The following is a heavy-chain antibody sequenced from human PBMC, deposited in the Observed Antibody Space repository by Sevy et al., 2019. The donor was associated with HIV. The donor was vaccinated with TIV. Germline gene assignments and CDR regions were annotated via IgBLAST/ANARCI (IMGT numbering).Heavy chain of an antibody. CDR2: ISWNSRNI. Sequence: GGSLRLSCAASGFPFNDHAMHWVQQVPGKGLEWVSGISWNSRNIGYADSVKGQFTISRDNARHFVYLGMNSLRPEDMAFYYCAKDINRGCDGVNCYSYYYYFYGLDVWGQGTTVTVSS. V-gene: IGHV3-9*03. D-gene: IGHD2-21*01. J-gene: IGHJ6*02. CDR3: AKDINRGCDGVNCYSYYYYFYGLDV. CDR1: GFPFNDHA.